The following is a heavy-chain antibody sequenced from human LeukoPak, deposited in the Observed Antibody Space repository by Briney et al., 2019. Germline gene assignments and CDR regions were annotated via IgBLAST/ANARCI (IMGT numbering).Heavy chain of an antibody. D-gene: IGHD2-15*01. CDR3: VALPQIYYYYGMDV. CDR1: GYTFTSYD. CDR2: MNPNSGNT. Sequence: ASVKVSCKASGYTFTSYDINWVRQATGQGLEWMGWMNPNSGNTGYAQKFQGRVTMTRNTSISTAYMELSSLRSEDTAVYYCVALPQIYYYYGMDVWGQGTTVTVSS. J-gene: IGHJ6*02. V-gene: IGHV1-8*01.